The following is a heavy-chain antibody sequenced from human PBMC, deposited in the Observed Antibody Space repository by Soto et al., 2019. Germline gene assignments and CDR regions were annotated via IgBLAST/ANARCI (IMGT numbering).Heavy chain of an antibody. V-gene: IGHV4-61*01. CDR3: GRYDSSAGRAFDI. CDR1: GGSVSSGSYY. CDR2: IYYSGST. D-gene: IGHD3-22*01. Sequence: QVQLQESGPGLVKPSETLSLTCTVSGGSVSSGSYYWSWIRQPPGKGLEWIGYIYYSGSTNYNPSLKSRVTISVDTSKNQFSLKLSSVTAADTAVYYCGRYDSSAGRAFDIWGQGTMVTVSS. J-gene: IGHJ3*02.